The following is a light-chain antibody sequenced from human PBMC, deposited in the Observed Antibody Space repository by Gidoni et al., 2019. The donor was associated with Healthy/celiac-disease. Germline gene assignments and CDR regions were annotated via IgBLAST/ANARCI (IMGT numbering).Light chain of an antibody. CDR1: QSISSY. J-gene: IGKJ1*01. CDR3: LQSYSTSWT. CDR2: AAS. V-gene: IGKV1-39*01. Sequence: DIQMTQSPSSLSASVGDRVTITCRASQSISSYLNWYQQKPGKAPKLLIYAASSLQSGVPSRFSGSGSGTDFTLTISSLQPEDFATYYCLQSYSTSWTFGQGTKVEIK.